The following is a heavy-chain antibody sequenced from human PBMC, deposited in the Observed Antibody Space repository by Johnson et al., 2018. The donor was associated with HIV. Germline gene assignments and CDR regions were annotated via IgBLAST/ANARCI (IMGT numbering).Heavy chain of an antibody. V-gene: IGHV3-20*04. CDR1: GFTFDDYG. D-gene: IGHD6-13*01. CDR2: INWNGGST. Sequence: VRLVESGGGLVQPGRSLRLSCAASGFTFDDYGMTWVRQPPGRGLEWVSGINWNGGSTGYTDSVKGRFTISRDNAKNSLYLQMNSLRVEDTALYYCARLMAARTLDDAFDIWGQGTLVTVSS. J-gene: IGHJ3*02. CDR3: ARLMAARTLDDAFDI.